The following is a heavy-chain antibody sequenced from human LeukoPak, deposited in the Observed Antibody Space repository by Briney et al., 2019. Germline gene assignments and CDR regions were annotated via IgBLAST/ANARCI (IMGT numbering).Heavy chain of an antibody. CDR2: INWNGGST. D-gene: IGHD3-3*01. J-gene: IGHJ4*02. CDR1: GFTFDDYG. Sequence: GGSLRLSCAASGFTFDDYGMSWVRQAPGKGLEWVSGINWNGGSTGYADSVKGRFTISRDNAKNSLYLQMNSLRAEDSALYYCAGSPLEWLLYGDSYYFDYWGQGTLVTVSS. CDR3: AGSPLEWLLYGDSYYFDY. V-gene: IGHV3-20*04.